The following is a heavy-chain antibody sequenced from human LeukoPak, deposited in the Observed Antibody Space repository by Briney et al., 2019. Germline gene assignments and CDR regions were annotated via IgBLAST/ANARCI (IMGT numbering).Heavy chain of an antibody. V-gene: IGHV4-39*02. J-gene: IGHJ4*02. CDR1: GGSISTSSYH. D-gene: IGHD6-13*01. CDR3: ARGPRAAAAGRYSFDY. CDR2: IHYSGST. Sequence: SETLSLTCTVSGGSISTSSYHWGWIRQPPGRGLEWIGSIHYSGSTYHNASLKSRATISVDTSKNQFSLKLSSVTAADTAVYYCARGPRAAAAGRYSFDYWGQGTLVTVSS.